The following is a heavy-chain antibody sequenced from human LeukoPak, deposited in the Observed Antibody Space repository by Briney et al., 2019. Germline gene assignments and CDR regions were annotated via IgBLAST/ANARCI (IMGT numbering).Heavy chain of an antibody. J-gene: IGHJ4*02. V-gene: IGHV1-46*01. Sequence: ASAKVSCKASGYTFTSYYMHWVRQAPGQGLEWMGIINPSGGSTSYAQKFQGRVTMTMDPSISTAYMELSSLRSEDTAVYYCARRSDDYDSSAYYHWGQGTLVTVSS. CDR3: ARRSDDYDSSAYYH. CDR2: INPSGGST. CDR1: GYTFTSYY. D-gene: IGHD3-22*01.